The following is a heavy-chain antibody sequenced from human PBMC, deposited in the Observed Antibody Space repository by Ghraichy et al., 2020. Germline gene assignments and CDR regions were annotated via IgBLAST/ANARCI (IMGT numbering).Heavy chain of an antibody. Sequence: GESLNISCAASGFTFSNYAMSWVRQTPGKGLEWISAIRANAADTFYADSVKGRFTISRDNSKNTLFLQMNSLRAEDTAVYYCARFQDCGGACPFDYWGQGTLVTVSS. J-gene: IGHJ4*02. V-gene: IGHV3-23*01. CDR1: GFTFSNYA. CDR2: IRANAADT. CDR3: ARFQDCGGACPFDY. D-gene: IGHD2-21*02.